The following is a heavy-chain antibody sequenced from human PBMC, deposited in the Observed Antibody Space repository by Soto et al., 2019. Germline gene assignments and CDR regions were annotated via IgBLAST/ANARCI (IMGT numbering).Heavy chain of an antibody. Sequence: EVQLLESGGGLVQPGGSLRLSCAASGFPFNSYAMNWVRQTPGKGLEWVSSISASGSTSSLADSVKGRFTVSRDNSQNTLHLQMNSLSSEDTAIYYCAREITGTARPLDPLGQGTLVTVSS. CDR1: GFPFNSYA. CDR2: ISASGSTS. D-gene: IGHD1-7*01. V-gene: IGHV3-23*01. J-gene: IGHJ5*02. CDR3: AREITGTARPLDP.